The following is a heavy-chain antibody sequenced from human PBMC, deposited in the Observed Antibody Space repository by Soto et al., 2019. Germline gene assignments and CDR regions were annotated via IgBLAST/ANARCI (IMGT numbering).Heavy chain of an antibody. J-gene: IGHJ6*04. CDR1: GFSLSTSGVG. CDR3: AHKQGHHDDYYCMDV. D-gene: IGHD1-1*01. Sequence: QITLKESGPTLAKPTQTLTLTCTFTGFSLSTSGVGVGWIRQPPGKAMEWLALIYWNDDKRYSPSLKSRLTIPKNTSKNLVVHTLTNVDPVDTATYYFAHKQGHHDDYYCMDVWGKATTVNVAS. V-gene: IGHV2-5*01. CDR2: IYWNDDK.